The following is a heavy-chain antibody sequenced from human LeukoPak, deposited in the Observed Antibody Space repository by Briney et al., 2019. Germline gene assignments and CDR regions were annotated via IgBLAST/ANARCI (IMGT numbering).Heavy chain of an antibody. CDR2: INPNSGGT. CDR3: ASSIVDTAMVEDY. J-gene: IGHJ4*02. D-gene: IGHD5-18*01. Sequence: ASVKVSCKASGYTFTGYYMHWVRQAPGQGLEWMGWINPNSGGTNYAQKFQGRVTMTRDTSISTAYMELSRLRSDDTAVYYCASSIVDTAMVEDYWGQGTLVTVSS. V-gene: IGHV1-2*02. CDR1: GYTFTGYY.